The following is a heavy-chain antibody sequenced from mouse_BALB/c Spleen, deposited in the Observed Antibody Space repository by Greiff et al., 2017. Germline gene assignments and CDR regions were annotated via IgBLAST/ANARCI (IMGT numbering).Heavy chain of an antibody. Sequence: EVQLVESGGGLVKPGGSLKLSCAASGFAFSSYDMSWVRQTPEKRLEWVAYISSGGGSTYYQDTVKGRFTISRDNAKNTLYLQMSSLKSEDTAMYYCASYGTSYAMDYWGQGTSVTVSS. J-gene: IGHJ4*01. V-gene: IGHV5-12-1*01. CDR3: ASYGTSYAMDY. CDR2: ISSGGGST. CDR1: GFAFSSYD. D-gene: IGHD1-1*01.